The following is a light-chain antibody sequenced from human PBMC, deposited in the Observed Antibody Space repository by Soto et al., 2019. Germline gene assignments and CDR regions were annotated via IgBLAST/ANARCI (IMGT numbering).Light chain of an antibody. Sequence: DIQMTQSPSSLSASVGDRVTITFRASQSITNYLNWYQQKPGKAPKLLIYAASSLESGVPSRFSGSGSGTEFTLTISSLQPDDFATYYCQQYNSYSPAWTFGQGTKVDIK. CDR1: QSITNY. V-gene: IGKV1-5*01. J-gene: IGKJ1*01. CDR2: AAS. CDR3: QQYNSYSPAWT.